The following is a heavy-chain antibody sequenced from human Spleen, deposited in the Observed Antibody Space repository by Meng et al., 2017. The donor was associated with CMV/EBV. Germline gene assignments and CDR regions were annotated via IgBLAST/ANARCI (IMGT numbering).Heavy chain of an antibody. CDR2: ISGSGGST. D-gene: IGHD2-21*01. V-gene: IGHV3-23*01. CDR3: AKYSAVGERLYYFDY. Sequence: GESLKISCAASGFTFSSYSMSWIRQAPGKGLQWVSAISGSGGSTYYADSVKGRFTISRDNSKNTLYLQMNNLRVEDTAVYYCAKYSAVGERLYYFDYWGQGTLVTVSS. J-gene: IGHJ4*02. CDR1: GFTFSSYS.